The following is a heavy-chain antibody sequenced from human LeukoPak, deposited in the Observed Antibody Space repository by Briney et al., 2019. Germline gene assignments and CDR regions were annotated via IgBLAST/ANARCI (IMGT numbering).Heavy chain of an antibody. CDR2: IKQDGSEK. J-gene: IGHJ4*02. D-gene: IGHD5-18*01. CDR1: GSTFSSYW. V-gene: IGHV3-7*01. Sequence: PGGSLRLSCAASGSTFSSYWMSWVRQAPGKGLEWVANIKQDGSEKYYVDSVKGRFTISRDNSKNTLYLQMNSLRAEDTAVYYCAKWARGYSYGLDYWGQGTLVTVSS. CDR3: AKWARGYSYGLDY.